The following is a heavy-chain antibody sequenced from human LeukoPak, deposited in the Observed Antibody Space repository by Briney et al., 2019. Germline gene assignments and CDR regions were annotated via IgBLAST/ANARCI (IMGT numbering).Heavy chain of an antibody. V-gene: IGHV3-30-3*01. CDR1: GFTFSSYA. Sequence: GGSLRLSCAASGFTFSSYAMHWVRQAPGKGLEWVSVKSYDGSNKYYADSVKGRFTISRDNSNNTLYLQMNSLRAEDTAVYYCARASRAYGISWPPDYWGQGTLVTVSS. CDR3: ARASRAYGISWPPDY. CDR2: KSYDGSNK. D-gene: IGHD6-13*01. J-gene: IGHJ4*02.